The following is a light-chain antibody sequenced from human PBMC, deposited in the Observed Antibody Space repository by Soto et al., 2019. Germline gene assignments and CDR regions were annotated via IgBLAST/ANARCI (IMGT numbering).Light chain of an antibody. CDR3: QTWGTGFWV. J-gene: IGLJ3*02. CDR2: LNSDGSH. Sequence: QHVLTQSPSASASLGASVKLTCTLSSGHSSYAIAWHQQQPEKGPRYLMKLNSDGSHSKGDGIPDRFSGSSSGAERYLTISSRQSEDEADYYCQTWGTGFWVFGGGTKLTVL. CDR1: SGHSSYA. V-gene: IGLV4-69*01.